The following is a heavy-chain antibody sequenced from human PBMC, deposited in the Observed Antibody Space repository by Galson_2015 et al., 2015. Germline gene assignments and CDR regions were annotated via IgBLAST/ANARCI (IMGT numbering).Heavy chain of an antibody. Sequence: SVKVSCKASGSTFTSYYMHWVRQAPGQGLEWMGIINPSGGSTSYAQKFQGRVTMTRDTSTSTVYMELSSLRSEDTAVYYCARDQYYGSGSYYYYFDYWGQGTLVTVSS. J-gene: IGHJ4*02. D-gene: IGHD3-10*01. V-gene: IGHV1-46*01. CDR2: INPSGGST. CDR1: GSTFTSYY. CDR3: ARDQYYGSGSYYYYFDY.